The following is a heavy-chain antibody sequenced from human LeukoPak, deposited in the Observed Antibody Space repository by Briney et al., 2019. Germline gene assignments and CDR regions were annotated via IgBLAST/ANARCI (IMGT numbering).Heavy chain of an antibody. D-gene: IGHD5-18*01. V-gene: IGHV4-59*01. CDR2: IYYSGSA. Sequence: PSETLSLTCTVSGGSLSSYYWSWIRQPPGKGLEWIGYIYYSGSADYNPSLKSRVTMSVDTCKNQFSLKLSSVTAADTAVYYCARDKQPGDNWGQGTLVTVSS. CDR3: ARDKQPGDN. J-gene: IGHJ4*02. CDR1: GGSLSSYY.